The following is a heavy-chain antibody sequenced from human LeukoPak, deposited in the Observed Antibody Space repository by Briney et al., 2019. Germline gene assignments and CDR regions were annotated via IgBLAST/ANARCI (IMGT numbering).Heavy chain of an antibody. J-gene: IGHJ1*01. D-gene: IGHD3-22*01. CDR2: ISGSGGST. Sequence: PGGSLRLSCAASGFTFSSYAMSWVRQAPGKGLEWVSAISGSGGSTYYADSVKGRFTISRDNSKNTLYLQMNSLRAEDTAVYYCAKGQDGSDYYDCTAEYFQHWGQGTLVTVSS. V-gene: IGHV3-23*01. CDR1: GFTFSSYA. CDR3: AKGQDGSDYYDCTAEYFQH.